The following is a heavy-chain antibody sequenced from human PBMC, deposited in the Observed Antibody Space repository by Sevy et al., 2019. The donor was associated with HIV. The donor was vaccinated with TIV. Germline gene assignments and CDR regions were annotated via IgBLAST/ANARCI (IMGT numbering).Heavy chain of an antibody. V-gene: IGHV3-48*02. Sequence: GGSLRLSCAASRLTFSSSSVNWVRQAPGKGLEWVSYISSSSNTIYYADSVKGRFTISRDNAKNSLYLQMNSLRDEDTAVYYCARGFMGADYCYGMDVWGQGTTVTVSS. CDR3: ARGFMGADYCYGMDV. CDR1: RLTFSSSS. CDR2: ISSSSNTI. D-gene: IGHD3-3*01. J-gene: IGHJ6*02.